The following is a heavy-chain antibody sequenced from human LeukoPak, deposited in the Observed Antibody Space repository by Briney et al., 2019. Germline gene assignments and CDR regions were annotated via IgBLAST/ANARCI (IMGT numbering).Heavy chain of an antibody. CDR2: IYTSGST. D-gene: IGHD2-15*01. CDR3: ARRGGDIVEGWFDP. Sequence: SETLSLTCTVSGGSISSYYWSWIRQPPGKGLEWIGYIYTSGSTNYNPSLKSRVTISVDTSKNQFSLKLSSVTAADTAVYYCARRGGDIVEGWFDPWGQGTLVTVSS. V-gene: IGHV4-4*09. J-gene: IGHJ5*02. CDR1: GGSISSYY.